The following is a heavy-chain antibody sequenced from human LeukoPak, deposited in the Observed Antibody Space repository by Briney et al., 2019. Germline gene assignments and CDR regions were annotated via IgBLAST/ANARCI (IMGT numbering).Heavy chain of an antibody. CDR2: IYSRGAT. Sequence: SETLSLTCTVSGGSISSFYCSWIPQPPGKGLEVIGYIYSRGATTYNPSLSSRVTLSVDTSKNQFSLKLTSVTAADTAVYYCARLDGVTWGQGTLVTVSS. D-gene: IGHD3-16*01. CDR3: ARLDGVT. J-gene: IGHJ5*02. V-gene: IGHV4-59*08. CDR1: GGSISSFY.